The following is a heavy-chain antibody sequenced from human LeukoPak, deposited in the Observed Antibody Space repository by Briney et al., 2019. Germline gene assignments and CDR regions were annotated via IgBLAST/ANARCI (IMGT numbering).Heavy chain of an antibody. Sequence: GGSLRLSCAASGFTFSSYAMHWVRQAPGKGLEWVAVISYDGSNKYYADSVKGRFTISRDNSKNTLYLQMNSLRAEDTAVYYWGRPLGAVARLELWGQGTLVTVSS. D-gene: IGHD6-19*01. CDR1: GFTFSSYA. J-gene: IGHJ5*02. CDR2: ISYDGSNK. CDR3: GRPLGAVARLEL. V-gene: IGHV3-30*04.